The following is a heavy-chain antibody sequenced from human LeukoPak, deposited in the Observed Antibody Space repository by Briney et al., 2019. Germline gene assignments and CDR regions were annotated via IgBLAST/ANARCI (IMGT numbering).Heavy chain of an antibody. CDR2: VYYSGST. CDR3: AGISGSYSSGDY. CDR1: GGSISSYY. Sequence: SETLSLTCTVSGGSISSYYWSWIRQPPGKALECIAYVYYSGSTNSNPSLKSRVTISLETSKNQFSLKVSSVTAADTAVYFCAGISGSYSSGDYWGQGTLVTVSS. V-gene: IGHV4-59*08. J-gene: IGHJ4*02. D-gene: IGHD1-26*01.